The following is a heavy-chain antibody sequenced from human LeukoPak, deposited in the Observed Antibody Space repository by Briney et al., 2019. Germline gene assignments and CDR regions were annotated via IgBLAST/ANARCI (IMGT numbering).Heavy chain of an antibody. D-gene: IGHD3-22*01. Sequence: GGSLTLSCAASGFTFSSYSMNWVRQAPGKGLEWVSSISSSSSYIYYADSVKGRFTISRENAKNSLYLQMNSLRAEDTAVYYCAREDSSGYSNWGQGTLVTVSS. CDR3: AREDSSGYSN. V-gene: IGHV3-21*01. CDR2: ISSSSSYI. J-gene: IGHJ4*02. CDR1: GFTFSSYS.